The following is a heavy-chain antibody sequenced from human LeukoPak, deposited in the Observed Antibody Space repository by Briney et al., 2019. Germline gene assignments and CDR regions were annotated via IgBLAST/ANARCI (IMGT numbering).Heavy chain of an antibody. Sequence: GGTLRLSCEASGFTFRDYWMTWVRQAPGKGLEWVANIKQDGSEKYYVDSVKGRFTISRDNAKNSLYLQMNSLRAEDTAVYYCARELSYYYYYYGMDVWGQGTTVTVSS. CDR3: ARELSYYYYYYGMDV. D-gene: IGHD3-16*02. CDR2: IKQDGSEK. J-gene: IGHJ6*02. CDR1: GFTFRDYW. V-gene: IGHV3-7*04.